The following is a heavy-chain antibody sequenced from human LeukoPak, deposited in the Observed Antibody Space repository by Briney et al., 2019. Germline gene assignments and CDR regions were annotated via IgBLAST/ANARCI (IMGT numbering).Heavy chain of an antibody. V-gene: IGHV3-66*01. J-gene: IGHJ4*02. D-gene: IGHD4-17*01. CDR2: IYSGGST. Sequence: GGSLRLSCAASGFTVSSNYMSWVRQAPGKGLEWVSVIYSGGSTYYADSVKGRFTISRDNSKNTLYLQMNSLRAEDTAEYYCARDYATVTTVGIDYWGQGTLVTVSS. CDR1: GFTVSSNY. CDR3: ARDYATVTTVGIDY.